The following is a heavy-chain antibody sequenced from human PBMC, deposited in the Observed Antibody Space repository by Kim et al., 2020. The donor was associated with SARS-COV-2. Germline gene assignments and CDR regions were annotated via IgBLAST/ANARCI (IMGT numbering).Heavy chain of an antibody. V-gene: IGHV3-23*01. CDR2: ISGSGGST. J-gene: IGHJ4*02. CDR3: AKDKLAGGWYPCFGY. D-gene: IGHD6-19*01. Sequence: GGSLRLSCAASGFTFSSYAMSWVRQAPGKGLEWVSAISGSGGSTYYADSVKGRFTISRDNSKNTLYLQMNSLRAEDTAVYYCAKDKLAGGWYPCFGYWGQGTLVTVSS. CDR1: GFTFSSYA.